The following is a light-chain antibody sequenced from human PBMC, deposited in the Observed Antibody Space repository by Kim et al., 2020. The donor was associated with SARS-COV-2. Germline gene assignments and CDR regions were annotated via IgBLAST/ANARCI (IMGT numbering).Light chain of an antibody. CDR1: QSISSW. CDR2: EAS. V-gene: IGKV1-5*01. Sequence: ASVGDRVTITCRASQSISSWLAGYQQKPGTAPKLLLYEASSLESGVSSRFSGSGSGTEFPLPLSSLQPDGFATYYCQQYNSYLRTFGQGTKVEIK. J-gene: IGKJ1*01. CDR3: QQYNSYLRT.